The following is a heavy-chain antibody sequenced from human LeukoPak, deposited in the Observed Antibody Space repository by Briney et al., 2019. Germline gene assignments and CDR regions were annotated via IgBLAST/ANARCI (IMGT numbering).Heavy chain of an antibody. CDR1: GFTVSSNY. CDR3: ARHPQGKGAAIDY. D-gene: IGHD2-2*02. Sequence: PGGSLRLSRAGSGFTVSSNYMSWVRQAPGKGLEWVSVIYSGGSTYYADSVKGRFTISRDNSKNTLYLQMNSLRAEDTAVYYCARHPQGKGAAIDYWGQGTLVTVSS. V-gene: IGHV3-66*04. J-gene: IGHJ4*02. CDR2: IYSGGST.